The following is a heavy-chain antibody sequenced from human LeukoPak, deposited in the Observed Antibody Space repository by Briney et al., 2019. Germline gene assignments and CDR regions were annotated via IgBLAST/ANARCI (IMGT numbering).Heavy chain of an antibody. CDR1: GGSISSYY. CDR3: ARGRSSSSSYYYYYMDV. J-gene: IGHJ6*03. Sequence: SETLSLTCTVSGGSISSYYWSWIRQPAGKGLEWIGRIYTSGSTNYNPSLKSRVTMSIDTSKNQFSLKLSSVTAADTAVYYCARGRSSSSSYYYYYMDVWGKGTTVTVSS. CDR2: IYTSGST. V-gene: IGHV4-4*07. D-gene: IGHD6-6*01.